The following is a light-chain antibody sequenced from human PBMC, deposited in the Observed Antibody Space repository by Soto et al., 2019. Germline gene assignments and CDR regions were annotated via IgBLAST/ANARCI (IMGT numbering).Light chain of an antibody. J-gene: IGKJ4*01. Sequence: DIVMTQSPDSLAVSLGERATINCASSQSVLYSPNSRNYLAWYQQKPGQPPKLLIYWASTRESGVPDRFSGSGSGTDFTLTISSLQAEDVAVYYCQQYYSTPLTFGGGTKVDIK. V-gene: IGKV4-1*01. CDR3: QQYYSTPLT. CDR1: QSVLYSPNSRNY. CDR2: WAS.